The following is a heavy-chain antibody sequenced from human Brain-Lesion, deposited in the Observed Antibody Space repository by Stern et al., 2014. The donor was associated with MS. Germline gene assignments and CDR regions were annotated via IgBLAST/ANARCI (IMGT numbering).Heavy chain of an antibody. CDR3: AKYSPYDSSGYYVYNYFDT. CDR1: GFTFSIYT. Sequence: VQLVQSGGGLVKPGGSLRLSCAASGFTFSIYTMNWVRQTPRKGLEWISSISSGGNYIYYTDSVKGRFTISRDNAKNSLYLQLNSLRGEDTGVYYCAKYSPYDSSGYYVYNYFDTWGQGTLVTVSS. V-gene: IGHV3-21*01. J-gene: IGHJ5*02. CDR2: ISSGGNYI. D-gene: IGHD3-22*01.